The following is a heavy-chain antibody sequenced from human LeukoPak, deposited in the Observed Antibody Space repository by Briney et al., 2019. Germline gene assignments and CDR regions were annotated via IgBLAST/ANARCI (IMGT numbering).Heavy chain of an antibody. D-gene: IGHD3-3*01. CDR2: INLSGST. V-gene: IGHV4-34*01. J-gene: IGHJ4*02. CDR1: GGSFSGSY. CDR3: AQVSISLFGVVTAHFDS. Sequence: PSETLSLTCGVSGGSFSGSYWGWIRQPPGKGLEWIGEINLSGSTNYNSSLTSRVTISLDTSKNQFSLNLRSVTTADTAVYYCAQVSISLFGVVTAHFDSWGQGTLVAVSS.